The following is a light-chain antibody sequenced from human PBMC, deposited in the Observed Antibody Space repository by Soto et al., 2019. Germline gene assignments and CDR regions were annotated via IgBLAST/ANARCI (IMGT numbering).Light chain of an antibody. J-gene: IGKJ3*01. CDR2: AAS. Sequence: AIRMTQSPSSLSASTGARVTITCRASQGISSYLAWYQQKPGKAPKLLIYAASTLQSGVPSRLSGSGSGTDFTLTISCLQSEDFATYYCQQYYSSRFTFGPGTKVDIK. V-gene: IGKV1-8*01. CDR1: QGISSY. CDR3: QQYYSSRFT.